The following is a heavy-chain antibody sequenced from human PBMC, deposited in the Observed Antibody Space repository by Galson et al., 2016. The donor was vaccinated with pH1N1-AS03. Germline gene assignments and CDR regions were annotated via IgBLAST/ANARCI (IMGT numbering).Heavy chain of an antibody. D-gene: IGHD6-13*01. CDR1: GFSFSGYA. CDR2: MSSDGNNE. Sequence: LRLSCAAPGFSFSGYAMHWVRQAPGKGLEWVAVMSSDGNNEYYADSVKGRFTISRDNSKNTLYLQLNTLRVEDAAVYYCARGRGSWSFDHWGQGTLITVSS. CDR3: ARGRGSWSFDH. V-gene: IGHV3-30-3*01. J-gene: IGHJ4*02.